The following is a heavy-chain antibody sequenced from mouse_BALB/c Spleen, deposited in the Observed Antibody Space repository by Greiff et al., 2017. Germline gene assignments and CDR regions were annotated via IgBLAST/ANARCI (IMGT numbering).Heavy chain of an antibody. D-gene: IGHD3-1*01. Sequence: EVKLVESGGGLVKPGGSLKLSCAASGFTFSSYAMSWVRQSPEKRLEWVAEISSGGSYTYYPDTVTGRFTISRDNAKNTLYLEMSSLRSEDTAMYYCARDRGGPFAYWGQGTLVTVSA. CDR2: ISSGGSYT. V-gene: IGHV5-9-4*01. CDR1: GFTFSSYA. J-gene: IGHJ3*01. CDR3: ARDRGGPFAY.